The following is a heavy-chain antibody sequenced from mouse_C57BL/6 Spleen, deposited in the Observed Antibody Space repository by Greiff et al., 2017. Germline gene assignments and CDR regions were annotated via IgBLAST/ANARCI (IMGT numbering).Heavy chain of an antibody. CDR1: GYTFTDYN. V-gene: IGHV1-22*01. Sequence: VQLQQSGPELVKPGASVKMSCKASGYTFTDYNMHWVKQSHGKSLEWIGYINPNNGGTSYNQKFKGKATLTVNQYSSTAYMELRSLTSEDFAVYSCARGDYGWLYWGQGTLVTVSA. D-gene: IGHD2-4*01. CDR2: INPNNGGT. CDR3: ARGDYGWLY. J-gene: IGHJ3*01.